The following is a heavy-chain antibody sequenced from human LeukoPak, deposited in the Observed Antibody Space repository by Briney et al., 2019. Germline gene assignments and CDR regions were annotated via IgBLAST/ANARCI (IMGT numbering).Heavy chain of an antibody. Sequence: GGSLRLSCAASGLTFSSYAMSWVRQAPGKGLEWVSTMSASGGSTFYADSVKGRFTISRDNPKNTLYLQMNSLRAEDTAVYYCARDASGTYYFDYWGQGTLVTVSS. CDR2: MSASGGST. J-gene: IGHJ4*02. CDR3: ARDASGTYYFDY. D-gene: IGHD1-26*01. V-gene: IGHV3-23*01. CDR1: GLTFSSYA.